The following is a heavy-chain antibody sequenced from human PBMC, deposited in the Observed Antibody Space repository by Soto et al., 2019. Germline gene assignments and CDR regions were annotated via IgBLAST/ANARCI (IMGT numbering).Heavy chain of an antibody. D-gene: IGHD3-3*01. CDR3: ARDGDPIFGVDYDY. Sequence: QVQLVQSGAEVKKPGASVKVSCKASGYTFSNYYIHWVRQAPGQGLEWVGIINPSGGGTTYAQKFQGRVTXXRXTXKSTVYMELSILRSEDTAVYYCARDGDPIFGVDYDYWGQGTLVTVSS. CDR2: INPSGGGT. CDR1: GYTFSNYY. J-gene: IGHJ4*02. V-gene: IGHV1-46*01.